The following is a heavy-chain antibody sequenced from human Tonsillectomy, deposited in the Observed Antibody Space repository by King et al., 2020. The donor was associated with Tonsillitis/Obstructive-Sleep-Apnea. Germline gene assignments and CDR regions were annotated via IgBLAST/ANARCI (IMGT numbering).Heavy chain of an antibody. CDR1: GFSLSTSGVG. CDR3: ARQRDFWSVYWTDY. CDR2: IYWDDDK. V-gene: IGHV2-5*02. D-gene: IGHD3-3*01. J-gene: IGHJ4*02. Sequence: ITLKESGPTLVKPTQTLTLTCTFSGFSLSTSGVGVGWIRQPPGKALEWLALIYWDDDKRYSPSLKSRLTITKDTSKNQVVLTMTNMDPVDTATYYCARQRDFWSVYWTDYWGQGTLVTVSS.